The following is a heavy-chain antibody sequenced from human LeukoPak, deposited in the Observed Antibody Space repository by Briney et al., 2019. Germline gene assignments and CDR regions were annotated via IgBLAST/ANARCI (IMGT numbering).Heavy chain of an antibody. CDR2: ISSNGGST. D-gene: IGHD4-17*01. CDR3: ARGTMPYGDFDY. CDR1: GFTFSSYA. V-gene: IGHV3-64*01. Sequence: PGGSLRLSCAASGFTFSSYAMHWVRQAPGKGLEYVSAISSNGGSTYYANSVKGRFTISRDNSKNTLYLQMGSLRAEDTAVYYCARGTMPYGDFDYWGQGTLVTVSS. J-gene: IGHJ4*02.